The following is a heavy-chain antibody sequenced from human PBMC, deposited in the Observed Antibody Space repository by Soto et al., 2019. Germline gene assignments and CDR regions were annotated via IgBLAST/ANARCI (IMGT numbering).Heavy chain of an antibody. J-gene: IGHJ5*02. D-gene: IGHD3-3*01. V-gene: IGHV4-31*03. Sequence: PSETLSLTCTVSGGSISSGGYYWSWIRQHPGKGLEWIGYIYYSGSTYYNPSLKSRVTISVDTSKNQFSLKLSSVTAADTAVYYCARSKRETIFGVVIKPPSWFDPWGKGTLVTLSS. CDR3: ARSKRETIFGVVIKPPSWFDP. CDR1: GGSISSGGYY. CDR2: IYYSGST.